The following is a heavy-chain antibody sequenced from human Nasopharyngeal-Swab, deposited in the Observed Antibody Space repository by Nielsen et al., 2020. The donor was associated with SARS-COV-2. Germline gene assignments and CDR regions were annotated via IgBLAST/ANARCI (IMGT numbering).Heavy chain of an antibody. D-gene: IGHD2-2*01. Sequence: GGSLRLSCAASGFTFSDYYMSWIPQAPGKGLEWVSYISSSGSTIYYADSVKGRFTISRANAKNSLYLQMNSLRAEDTAVYYCARDKGRCSSTSCYVDYWGQGTLVTVSS. CDR2: ISSSGSTI. V-gene: IGHV3-11*01. J-gene: IGHJ4*02. CDR1: GFTFSDYY. CDR3: ARDKGRCSSTSCYVDY.